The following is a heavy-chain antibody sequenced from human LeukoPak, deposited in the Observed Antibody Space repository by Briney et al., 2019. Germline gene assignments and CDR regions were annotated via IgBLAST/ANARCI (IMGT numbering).Heavy chain of an antibody. Sequence: ASVKVSCKASGYTFTSYDINWVRQATGQGPEWMGWMNPNSGNTGYAQKFQGRVTMTRNTSISTAYMELSSLRSEDTAVYYCARPVDTAMEFDYWGQGTLVTVSS. CDR3: ARPVDTAMEFDY. CDR2: MNPNSGNT. CDR1: GYTFTSYD. J-gene: IGHJ4*02. V-gene: IGHV1-8*01. D-gene: IGHD5-18*01.